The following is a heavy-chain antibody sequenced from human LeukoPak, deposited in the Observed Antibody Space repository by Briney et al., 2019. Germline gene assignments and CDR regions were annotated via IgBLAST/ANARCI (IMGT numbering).Heavy chain of an antibody. CDR2: ISRSSNVI. CDR1: GLTFSSHT. J-gene: IGHJ4*02. V-gene: IGHV3-48*01. Sequence: GGSLRLSCEASGLTFSSHTMNWVRQAPGKGLEWVSSISRSSNVIYYTDSVKGRFTISRDNAKSSLYLQMNSLTAEDTAVYYCVASMNYWGQGTLVTVSS. D-gene: IGHD6-6*01. CDR3: VASMNY.